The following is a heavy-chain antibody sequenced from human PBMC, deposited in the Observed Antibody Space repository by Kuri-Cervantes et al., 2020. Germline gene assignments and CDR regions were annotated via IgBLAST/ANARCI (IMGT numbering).Heavy chain of an antibody. CDR3: ARVLDWLDAFDI. CDR2: INHSGST. CDR1: GGSFNGYY. V-gene: IGHV4-34*01. Sequence: SETLSLTCAVYGGSFNGYYWSWIRQPPGKGLEWIGEINHSGSTNYNPSLKSRVTISAEMSKNQFSLKLSSVTAADTAVYYCARVLDWLDAFDIWGQGTMVTVSS. D-gene: IGHD3/OR15-3a*01. J-gene: IGHJ3*02.